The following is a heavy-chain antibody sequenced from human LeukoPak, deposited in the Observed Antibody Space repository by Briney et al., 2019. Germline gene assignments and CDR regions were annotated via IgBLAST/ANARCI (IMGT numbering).Heavy chain of an antibody. CDR3: ARDVTYGSFDP. CDR1: GFTFSSYW. D-gene: IGHD3-10*01. Sequence: GGSLRLSCAASGFTFSSYWMHWVRHAPGKGLVWVSRINSDGSSTSYADSVKGRFTISRDNAKNTLYLQMNSLRAEDTAVYYCARDVTYGSFDPWGQGTLVTVSS. CDR2: INSDGSST. J-gene: IGHJ5*02. V-gene: IGHV3-74*01.